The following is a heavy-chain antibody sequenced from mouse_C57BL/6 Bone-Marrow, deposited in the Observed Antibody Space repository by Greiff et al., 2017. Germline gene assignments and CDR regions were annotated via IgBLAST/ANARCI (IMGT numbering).Heavy chain of an antibody. Sequence: VQLQQSGAELVRPGTSVKVSCKASGYAFTNSLIEWVKQRPGQGLEWIGVINPGSGGTNYNEKFKGKATLTADKSSSTAYMQLSSLTSEDSAVYFCARGGPYYYGSSIYGYFDVRGTGTTDALCS. CDR2: INPGSGGT. CDR3: ARGGPYYYGSSIYGYFDV. J-gene: IGHJ1*03. V-gene: IGHV1-54*01. CDR1: GYAFTNSL. D-gene: IGHD1-1*01.